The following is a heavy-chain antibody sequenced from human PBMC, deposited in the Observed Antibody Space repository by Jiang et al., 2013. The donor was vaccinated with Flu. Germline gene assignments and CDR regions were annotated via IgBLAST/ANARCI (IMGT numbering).Heavy chain of an antibody. CDR2: IQSNTDGGAT. CDR3: ATGSPTDDY. Sequence: IQSNTDGGATDYSASVKGRFTITRDDSKDTLYLQMDSLKSEDTAVYYCATGSPTDDYWGQGVQVTVSS. D-gene: IGHD6-13*01. V-gene: IGHV3-15*01. J-gene: IGHJ4*02.